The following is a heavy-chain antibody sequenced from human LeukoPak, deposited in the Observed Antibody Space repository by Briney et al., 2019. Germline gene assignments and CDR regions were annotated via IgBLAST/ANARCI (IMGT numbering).Heavy chain of an antibody. J-gene: IGHJ3*02. CDR2: INPNSGGT. D-gene: IGHD3-22*01. CDR3: ARDSAPGYYDSSGYAFDI. Sequence: GASVKVSCKASGYTFTGYYMHWVRQAPGQGLEWMGWINPNSGGTNYAQKFQGRVTMTRDTSTSTVYMELSSLRSEDTAVYYCARDSAPGYYDSSGYAFDIWGQGTMVTVSS. V-gene: IGHV1-2*02. CDR1: GYTFTGYY.